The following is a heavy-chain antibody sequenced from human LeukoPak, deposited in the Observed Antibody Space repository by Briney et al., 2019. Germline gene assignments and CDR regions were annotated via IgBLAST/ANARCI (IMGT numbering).Heavy chain of an antibody. V-gene: IGHV1-8*01. CDR1: GYTFTSYD. J-gene: IGHJ4*02. CDR3: ARGFLDYDTSDYAFSYY. CDR2: MNPNNGNT. Sequence: ASVKVSCKASGYTFTSYDITWVRQAPGQGLEWMGWMNPNNGNTGYAQRFQGRVTLTRDTSITTAYMELSSLRSEDTAVYYCARGFLDYDTSDYAFSYYWGQGTLVTVSS. D-gene: IGHD3-22*01.